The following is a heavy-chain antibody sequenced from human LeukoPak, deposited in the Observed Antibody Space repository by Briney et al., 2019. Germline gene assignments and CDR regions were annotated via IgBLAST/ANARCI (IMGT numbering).Heavy chain of an antibody. V-gene: IGHV3-23*01. CDR1: GFTFTNYA. CDR2: ISAGGVMT. CDR3: AKDRSIGTYYTFDH. J-gene: IGHJ4*02. Sequence: GGSLRLSCAASGFTFTNYAMTWVRQAPGKGLEWVSSISAGGVMTYYADSVKGRFTVSRDNSKNSLYLQMSSLTAADTAVYYCAKDRSIGTYYTFDHWGQGTLVTVSS. D-gene: IGHD1-26*01.